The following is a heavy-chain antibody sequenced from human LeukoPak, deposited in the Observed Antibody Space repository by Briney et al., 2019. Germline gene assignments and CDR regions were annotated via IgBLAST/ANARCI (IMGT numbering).Heavy chain of an antibody. CDR1: GFTFTTYW. J-gene: IGHJ4*02. CDR2: VKQDGSDK. V-gene: IGHV3-7*01. Sequence: GGSLRLSCAASGFTFTTYWMNWVRQAPGKGLEWVANVKQDGSDKYYVDSVKGRFTISRDNAKHSLYLQMYSLRAEDTAVYYCARGRYCNGGNCYLDYWGQGSLVTVSS. D-gene: IGHD2-15*01. CDR3: ARGRYCNGGNCYLDY.